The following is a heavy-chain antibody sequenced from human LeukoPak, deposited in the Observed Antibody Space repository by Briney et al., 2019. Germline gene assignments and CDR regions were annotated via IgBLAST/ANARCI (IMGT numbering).Heavy chain of an antibody. V-gene: IGHV4-59*08. D-gene: IGHD3-10*01. CDR1: GDSISSYY. Sequence: SETLSLTCTVSGDSISSYYWSWIRQPPGKGLEWIGYIYYSGTTDNNPSLKSRLAISLDTSKNQFSLRLTSVTAADTAVYYCARHRMGVTRDFDYWGQGTLVTVSS. J-gene: IGHJ4*02. CDR3: ARHRMGVTRDFDY. CDR2: IYYSGTT.